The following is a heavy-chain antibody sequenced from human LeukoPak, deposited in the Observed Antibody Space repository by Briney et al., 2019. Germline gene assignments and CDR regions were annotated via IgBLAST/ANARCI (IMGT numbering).Heavy chain of an antibody. D-gene: IGHD5-18*01. CDR3: ARGQRRHTDMAPSFDY. J-gene: IGHJ4*02. CDR2: IRYDGSNK. Sequence: GGSLRLSCAASGFTFSSYGMHWVRQAPGKGLEWVAFIRYDGSNKYYADSVKGRFTISRDNSKNTLYLQMNSLRPEDTAVYYCARGQRRHTDMAPSFDYWGQGTLVTVSS. V-gene: IGHV3-30*02. CDR1: GFTFSSYG.